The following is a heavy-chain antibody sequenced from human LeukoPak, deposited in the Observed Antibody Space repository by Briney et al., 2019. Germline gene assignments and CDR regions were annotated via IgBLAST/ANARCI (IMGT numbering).Heavy chain of an antibody. CDR1: GYTFTSYG. Sequence: GASVTVSCKASGYTFTSYGISWVRQAPGQGLEWMGWISAYNGNTNYAQKLQGRVTMTTDTSTSTAYMELRSLRSDDTAVYYCANTLRGYYYDSSGYYYYFDYWGQGTLVTVSS. CDR2: ISAYNGNT. D-gene: IGHD3-22*01. J-gene: IGHJ4*02. CDR3: ANTLRGYYYDSSGYYYYFDY. V-gene: IGHV1-18*01.